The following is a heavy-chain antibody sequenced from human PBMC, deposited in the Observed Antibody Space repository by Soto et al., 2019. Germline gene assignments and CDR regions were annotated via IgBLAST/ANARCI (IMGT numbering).Heavy chain of an antibody. CDR1: GFTSSNYW. D-gene: IGHD6-13*01. J-gene: IGHJ6*04. CDR2: IKQDGSEK. CDR3: AGSTSSWGV. V-gene: IGHV3-7*01. Sequence: EVQVVESGGGLVQPGGSLRLSCVASGFTSSNYWMIWVRQAPGKGLEWVANIKQDGSEKNYVDSVKGRFTISRDNAKNSLYLQMNSLRAEDTAVYYCAGSTSSWGVWGKGTTVTVSS.